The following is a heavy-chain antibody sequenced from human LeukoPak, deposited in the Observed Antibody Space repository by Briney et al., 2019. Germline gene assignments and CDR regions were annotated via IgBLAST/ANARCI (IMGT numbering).Heavy chain of an antibody. V-gene: IGHV3-20*04. CDR1: GFTFDDYG. Sequence: GGSLRLSCAASGFTFDDYGMSWVRHAPGKGLEWVSGINWNGGSTVYADSVKGRFTISRDNAKNSLYLQMNSLRAEDTALYYCARTDAGILGYFDYWGQGTLVTVSS. J-gene: IGHJ4*02. CDR3: ARTDAGILGYFDY. CDR2: INWNGGST. D-gene: IGHD2-2*01.